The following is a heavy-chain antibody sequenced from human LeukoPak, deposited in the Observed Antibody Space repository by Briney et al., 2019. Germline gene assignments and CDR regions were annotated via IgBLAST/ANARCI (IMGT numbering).Heavy chain of an antibody. CDR1: GASINSHY. J-gene: IGHJ4*02. Sequence: SETLSLTCTVSGASINSHYRSWIRQPPEKRLEWIGYVHYSGSTNYNPSLQSRVTMSIDTSVNQFSLKLNSVTAADTAVYYCARYRRDNTYFLDYWGQGTLVTVSS. CDR3: ARYRRDNTYFLDY. V-gene: IGHV4-59*11. CDR2: VHYSGST. D-gene: IGHD2-2*02.